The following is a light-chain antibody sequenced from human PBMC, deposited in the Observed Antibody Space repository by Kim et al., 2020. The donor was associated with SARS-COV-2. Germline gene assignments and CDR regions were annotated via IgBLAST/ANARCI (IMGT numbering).Light chain of an antibody. Sequence: GQSITISCTGTSSDGGGYHYDAWHQQHPGKAPKLMIYDVSKRPSGVSNRFSGTKSGNTASLTISGLPAEDEADYYCSSYTSSSTLVFGGGTKLTVL. CDR1: SSDGGGYHY. V-gene: IGLV2-14*04. CDR2: DVS. CDR3: SSYTSSSTLV. J-gene: IGLJ2*01.